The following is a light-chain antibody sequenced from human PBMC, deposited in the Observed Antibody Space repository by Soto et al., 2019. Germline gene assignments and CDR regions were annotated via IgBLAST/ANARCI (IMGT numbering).Light chain of an antibody. CDR1: QSVSNY. CDR3: QQSYSTPRT. Sequence: DIQMTQSPSSLSASVGDRVTITCRASQSVSNYLNWYQQKPGKAPNLLIYAASSLQTGVPSRFSGSGSGTDFTLTISSLQPEDFAIYYCQQSYSTPRTFGQGTKVEI. CDR2: AAS. J-gene: IGKJ1*01. V-gene: IGKV1-39*01.